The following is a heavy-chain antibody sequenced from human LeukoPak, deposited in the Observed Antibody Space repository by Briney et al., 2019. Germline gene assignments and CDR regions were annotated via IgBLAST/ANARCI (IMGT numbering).Heavy chain of an antibody. D-gene: IGHD3-3*01. CDR2: IYPGHSDT. CDR3: ARPMWYDLWRGYSY. Sequence: GESLKISCKGPGYSFTSYWIGLGRQMAGKGLGWVWIIYPGHSDTRYGPSFQGQVPISADKSISTAYLQWRRLKASDTAMYYCARPMWYDLWRGYSYWGQGTLLPASS. J-gene: IGHJ4*02. CDR1: GYSFTSYW. V-gene: IGHV5-51*01.